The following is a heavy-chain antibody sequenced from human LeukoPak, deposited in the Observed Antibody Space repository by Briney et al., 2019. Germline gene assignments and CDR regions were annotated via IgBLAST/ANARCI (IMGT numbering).Heavy chain of an antibody. J-gene: IGHJ4*02. D-gene: IGHD3-22*01. Sequence: ASVKVSCKASGYTFTSYDINWVRQAPGQGLGWMGWMNPNSGNTGYAQKFQGRVTMTTDTSTSTANMELRSLRSDDTAVYYCARGYDSSGYVHFDYWGQGTLVTVSS. CDR3: ARGYDSSGYVHFDY. CDR2: MNPNSGNT. V-gene: IGHV1-8*01. CDR1: GYTFTSYD.